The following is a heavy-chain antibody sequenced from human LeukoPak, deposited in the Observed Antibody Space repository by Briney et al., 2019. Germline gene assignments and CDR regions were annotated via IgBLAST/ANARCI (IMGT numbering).Heavy chain of an antibody. CDR3: ARRAGAYSHPYDY. CDR1: GVTVSTNS. Sequence: GGSLRLSCTVSGVTVSTNSRSWVRQAPAKGLEWVSFIYSDNTHYSDSVKGRFTISRDNSKNTLYLQMNSLRAEDRAVYYCARRAGAYSHPYDYWGQGTLVTVSS. D-gene: IGHD4/OR15-4a*01. CDR2: IYSDNT. J-gene: IGHJ4*02. V-gene: IGHV3-53*01.